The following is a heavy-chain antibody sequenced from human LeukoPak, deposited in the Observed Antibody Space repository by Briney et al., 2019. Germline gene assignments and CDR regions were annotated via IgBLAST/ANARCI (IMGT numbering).Heavy chain of an antibody. CDR3: ARDDSGSHPGNYYLDV. CDR2: ISPIFGTT. Sequence: SVKVSCKASGCSFSSYAVTWVRLAPGQGLEWMGRISPIFGTTDYAQKFQGRVTVTTDESTSTVYMELSSLRSDDTAIYYCARDDSGSHPGNYYLDVWGKGTTITVSS. J-gene: IGHJ6*03. CDR1: GCSFSSYA. V-gene: IGHV1-69*05. D-gene: IGHD1-26*01.